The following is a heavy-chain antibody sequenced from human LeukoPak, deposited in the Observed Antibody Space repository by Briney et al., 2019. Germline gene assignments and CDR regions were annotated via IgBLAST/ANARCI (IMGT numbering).Heavy chain of an antibody. D-gene: IGHD6-19*01. CDR2: ISGSGDST. CDR3: ASDREQWLAFDY. J-gene: IGHJ4*02. Sequence: GGSLRLSCAASGFTFSSYAMSWVRQAPGKGLEWVSGISGSGDSTYYADSVKGRFTVSRDNSKNTLYLQMNSLRAEDTAVYYCASDREQWLAFDYWGQGTLVTVSS. CDR1: GFTFSSYA. V-gene: IGHV3-23*01.